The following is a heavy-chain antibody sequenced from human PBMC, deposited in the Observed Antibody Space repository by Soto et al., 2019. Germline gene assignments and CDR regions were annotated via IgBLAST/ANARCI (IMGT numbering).Heavy chain of an antibody. CDR3: ARGFMIVGGTSLGYYGMDV. Sequence: GGSLRLSCAASGFTFSSYGMHWVRQAPGKGLEWVAVIWYDGSNKYYADSVKGRFTISRDNSKNTLYLQMNSLRAEDTAVYYCARGFMIVGGTSLGYYGMDVWGQGTTVTVSS. CDR1: GFTFSSYG. V-gene: IGHV3-33*01. D-gene: IGHD3-22*01. J-gene: IGHJ6*02. CDR2: IWYDGSNK.